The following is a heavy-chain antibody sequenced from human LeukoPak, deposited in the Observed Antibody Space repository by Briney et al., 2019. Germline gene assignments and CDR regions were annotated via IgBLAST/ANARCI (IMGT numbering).Heavy chain of an antibody. CDR2: FDPEDGET. V-gene: IGHV1-24*01. Sequence: ASVRVSCTVSGYTLTELSMHWVRQAPGKGLEWMGGFDPEDGETIYAQKFQGRVTMTEDTSTDTAYMELSSLRSEDTAVYYCATSKPNSSGWYRLNWFDPWGQGTLVTVSS. J-gene: IGHJ5*02. CDR1: GYTLTELS. CDR3: ATSKPNSSGWYRLNWFDP. D-gene: IGHD6-19*01.